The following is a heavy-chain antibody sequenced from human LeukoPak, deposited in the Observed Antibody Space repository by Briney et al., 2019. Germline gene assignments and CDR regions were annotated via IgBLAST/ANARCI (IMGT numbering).Heavy chain of an antibody. CDR2: ISWNSGNI. CDR3: AKDYDSSGYCTH. Sequence: PGRSLRLSCAASGFTFDNYAMPWVRQAPGKGLEWVSGISWNSGNIGYADSVKGRFTISRDNAKNSLYLQMNSLRAEDTALYYFAKDYDSSGYCTHWGQGTLVTVSS. CDR1: GFTFDNYA. J-gene: IGHJ4*02. D-gene: IGHD3-22*01. V-gene: IGHV3-9*01.